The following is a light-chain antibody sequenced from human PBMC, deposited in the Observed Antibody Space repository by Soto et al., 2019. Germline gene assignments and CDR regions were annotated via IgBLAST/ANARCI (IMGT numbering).Light chain of an antibody. Sequence: QYAVTQPTSVSGSPREAVPISFAGTRDDLADYVYVSWYQQHPGNAPKLLGYEVTNRPSGVSDRFSGSTSGNTASLTISELQDEDDDDYYRNSYTNNSASVFGGGTKVTVL. CDR1: RDDLADYVY. V-gene: IGLV2-14*01. CDR3: NSYTNNSASV. J-gene: IGLJ1*01. CDR2: EVT.